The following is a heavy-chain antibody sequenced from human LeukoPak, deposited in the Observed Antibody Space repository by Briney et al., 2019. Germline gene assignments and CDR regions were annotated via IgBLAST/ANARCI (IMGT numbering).Heavy chain of an antibody. CDR3: TRDASSGWTNYYYYYYMDV. D-gene: IGHD6-19*01. CDR2: IRNKAYGGTT. CDR1: GFTFSTYA. Sequence: GVLRLSCAASGFTFSTYAMSWVRQAPGKGLEWVGFIRNKAYGGTTEYAASVKGRFTISRDDSKSIAYLQMNSLKTEDTAVYYCTRDASSGWTNYYYYYYMDVWGKGTTVTVSS. V-gene: IGHV3-49*04. J-gene: IGHJ6*03.